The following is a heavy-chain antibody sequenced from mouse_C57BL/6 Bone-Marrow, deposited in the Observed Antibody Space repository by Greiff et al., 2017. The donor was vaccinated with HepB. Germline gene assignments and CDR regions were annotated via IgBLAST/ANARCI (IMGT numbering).Heavy chain of an antibody. CDR1: GYTFTSYW. D-gene: IGHD2-4*01. CDR2: IDPSDSYT. J-gene: IGHJ3*01. V-gene: IGHV1-50*01. Sequence: QVQLQQPGAELVKPGASVKLSCKASGYTFTSYWMQWVKQRPGQGLEWIGEIDPSDSYTNYNQKFKGKATLTVDTSSRTAYMQLSSLTSEDSAVYYCARGGYYDYDGAWFAYWGQGTLVTFSA. CDR3: ARGGYYDYDGAWFAY.